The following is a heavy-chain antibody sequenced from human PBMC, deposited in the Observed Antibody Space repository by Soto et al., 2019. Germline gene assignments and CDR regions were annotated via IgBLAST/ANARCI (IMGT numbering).Heavy chain of an antibody. Sequence: PGGSLRLSCAASGFTFSSYAMSWVRQAPGKGLEWVSAISGSGGSTYYADSVKGRFTISRDNSKNTLYLQMNSLRSEDTAVYYCARSRHGSGSYTHFYYGLDVWGQGTTVTVSS. CDR2: ISGSGGST. CDR3: ARSRHGSGSYTHFYYGLDV. V-gene: IGHV3-23*01. CDR1: GFTFSSYA. D-gene: IGHD3-10*01. J-gene: IGHJ6*02.